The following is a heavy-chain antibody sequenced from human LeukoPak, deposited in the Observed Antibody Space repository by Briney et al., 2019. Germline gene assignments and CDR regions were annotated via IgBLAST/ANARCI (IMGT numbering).Heavy chain of an antibody. CDR2: ISSGSSTI. J-gene: IGHJ4*02. CDR3: ARDVEQWLVRVYYFDY. CDR1: GFTLSSYS. Sequence: GGSLRLSCATSGFTLSSYSMNWVRQAPGKGLEWVSYISSGSSTIYYADSVKGRFAISRDNAKNSLYLQMNSLRAEDTAVYYCARDVEQWLVRVYYFDYWGQGTLVTVSS. D-gene: IGHD6-19*01. V-gene: IGHV3-48*01.